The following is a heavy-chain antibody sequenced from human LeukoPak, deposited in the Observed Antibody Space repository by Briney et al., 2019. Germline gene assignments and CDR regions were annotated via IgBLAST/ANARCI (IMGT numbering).Heavy chain of an antibody. Sequence: SETLSLTCTVSGGSISSYYWSWIRQPAGKGLEWIGRIYTSGSTNYNPSLKSRVTMSVDTSKNQFSLKLSSVTAADTAVYYCARDGTYYYDSSGHAFDIWGQGTMVTVSS. D-gene: IGHD3-22*01. CDR3: ARDGTYYYDSSGHAFDI. CDR2: IYTSGST. J-gene: IGHJ3*02. CDR1: GGSISSYY. V-gene: IGHV4-4*07.